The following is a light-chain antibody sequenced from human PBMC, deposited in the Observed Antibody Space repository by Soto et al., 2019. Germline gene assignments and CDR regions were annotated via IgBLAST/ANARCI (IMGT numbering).Light chain of an antibody. CDR3: QQSYSTPYT. CDR1: QSISSY. J-gene: IGKJ2*01. V-gene: IGKV1-39*01. Sequence: DIQMTQSPSSLSASVGDRVTITCRASQSISSYLNWYQQKPGKAPKLLIYAASSLQSGGPSRFSGSESGKDFTLTISSLQPEDYATYYCQQSYSTPYTFGQGTKLEIK. CDR2: AAS.